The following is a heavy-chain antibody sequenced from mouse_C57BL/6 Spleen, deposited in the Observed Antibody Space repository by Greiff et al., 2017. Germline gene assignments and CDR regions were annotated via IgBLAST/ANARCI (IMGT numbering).Heavy chain of an antibody. D-gene: IGHD1-1*01. CDR2: INYDGSST. CDR3: ARGGTYYGSSLWFAY. CDR1: GFTFSDYY. J-gene: IGHJ3*01. Sequence: DVQLVESEGGLVQPGSSMKLSCTASGFTFSDYYMSWVRQVPEKGLEWVANINYDGSSTYYLDSLKSRFIISRDNAKNILYLQMSSLKSEDTATYYCARGGTYYGSSLWFAYWGQGTLVTVSA. V-gene: IGHV5-16*01.